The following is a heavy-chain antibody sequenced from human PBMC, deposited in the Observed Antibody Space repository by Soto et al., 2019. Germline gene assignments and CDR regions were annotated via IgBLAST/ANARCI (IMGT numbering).Heavy chain of an antibody. CDR3: ATMRELWFGEGAVMDV. J-gene: IGHJ6*02. D-gene: IGHD3-10*01. CDR1: GYSFTSSW. Sequence: GESLKISCKGSGYSFTSSWIGWVRQMPGKGLDWMGIIYPGDSDTRYSPSFQGQVTISADKSISTAYLQWSSLKASDTAMYYCATMRELWFGEGAVMDVWGQGTTVTVS. V-gene: IGHV5-51*01. CDR2: IYPGDSDT.